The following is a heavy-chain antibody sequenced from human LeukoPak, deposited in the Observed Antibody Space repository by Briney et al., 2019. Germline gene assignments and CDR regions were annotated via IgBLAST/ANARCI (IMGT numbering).Heavy chain of an antibody. D-gene: IGHD6-13*01. CDR1: GGSFSGYY. V-gene: IGHV4-59*01. Sequence: SETLSLTCAVYGGSFSGYYWSWIRQPPGKGLVWIGYIYYSGSTNYNPSLKRRVTISLDTPKNQFSLKLGSVTAADTAVYYCARSSSWYGTCGFWGQGTLVTVSS. CDR3: ARSSSWYGTCGF. CDR2: IYYSGST. J-gene: IGHJ4*02.